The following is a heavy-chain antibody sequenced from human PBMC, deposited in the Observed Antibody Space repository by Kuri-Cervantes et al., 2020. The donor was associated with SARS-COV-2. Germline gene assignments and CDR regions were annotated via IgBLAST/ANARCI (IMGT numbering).Heavy chain of an antibody. CDR1: GGTFNSYA. CDR2: MNPNSGNT. V-gene: IGHV1-8*01. CDR3: ARPLHASSIAVRHRAFDI. J-gene: IGHJ3*02. D-gene: IGHD6-6*01. Sequence: ASVKVSCKASGGTFNSYAISWVRQAPGQGLEWMGWMNPNSGNTGYPQKFQGRVTMTRNTSINTAYMELSSLRSEDTAVYYCARPLHASSIAVRHRAFDIWGQGTMVTVSS.